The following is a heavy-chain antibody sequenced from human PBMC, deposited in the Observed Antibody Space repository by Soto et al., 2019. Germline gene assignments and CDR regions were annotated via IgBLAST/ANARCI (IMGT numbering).Heavy chain of an antibody. Sequence: GGSLRLSCAVSGFTFSSYGMHWVRQAPGKGLEWVAVIWYDGSNKYYADSVKGRFTISRDNSKNTLYLQMNSLRAEDTAVYYCAREGGSSWYESTDYWGQGTLVTVSS. V-gene: IGHV3-33*01. CDR3: AREGGSSWYESTDY. D-gene: IGHD6-13*01. CDR1: GFTFSSYG. J-gene: IGHJ4*02. CDR2: IWYDGSNK.